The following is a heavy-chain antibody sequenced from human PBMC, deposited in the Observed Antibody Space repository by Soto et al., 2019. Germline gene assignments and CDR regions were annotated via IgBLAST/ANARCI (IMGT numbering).Heavy chain of an antibody. CDR1: GGTFSSYA. Sequence: SVKVSCKASGGTFSSYAISWVRQAPGQGLEWMGGIIPIFGTANYAQNFQGRVTITADESTSTAYMELSSLRSEDTAVYYCAREIYGGNSWRPEYYYYGMDVWGQGTTVTVSS. J-gene: IGHJ6*02. D-gene: IGHD4-17*01. V-gene: IGHV1-69*13. CDR2: IIPIFGTA. CDR3: AREIYGGNSWRPEYYYYGMDV.